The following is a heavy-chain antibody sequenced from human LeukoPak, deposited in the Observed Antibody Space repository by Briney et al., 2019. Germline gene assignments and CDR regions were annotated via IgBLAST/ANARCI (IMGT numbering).Heavy chain of an antibody. CDR1: GGTFSSYA. Sequence: GASVKVSCKASGGTFSSYAISWVRQAPGQGLEWMGWINPNSGGTNYAQKFQGRVTMTRDTSISTAYMELSRLRSDDTAVYYCARGVSSSWSNWFDPWGQGTLVTVSS. D-gene: IGHD6-13*01. CDR3: ARGVSSSWSNWFDP. V-gene: IGHV1-2*02. CDR2: INPNSGGT. J-gene: IGHJ5*02.